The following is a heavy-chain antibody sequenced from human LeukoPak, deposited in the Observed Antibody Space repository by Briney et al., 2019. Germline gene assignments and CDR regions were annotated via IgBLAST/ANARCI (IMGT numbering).Heavy chain of an antibody. CDR3: AREIAQGYYYYGMDV. D-gene: IGHD2/OR15-2a*01. CDR2: ISGSGGST. Sequence: GGSLRLSCAASGFTFSSYAMSWVRQAPGKGLEWVSAISGSGGSTYYADSVKGRFTISRDNSKNTLYLQMNSLRAEDTAVYYCAREIAQGYYYYGMDVWGQGTTVTVSS. CDR1: GFTFSSYA. J-gene: IGHJ6*02. V-gene: IGHV3-23*01.